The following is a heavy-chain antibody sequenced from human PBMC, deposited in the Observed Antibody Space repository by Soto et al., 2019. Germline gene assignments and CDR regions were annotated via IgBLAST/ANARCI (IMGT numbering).Heavy chain of an antibody. CDR1: GVTFRSYS. J-gene: IGHJ4*02. Sequence: VSLRLSCAASGVTFRSYSMNWVRQAPWKGLEWVSSISRNSDYIYYADSVKGRFTISRDNAKNSLYLQMNSLRAEDTAVYYCAKELEAANDYWGQGTLVTVSS. CDR3: AKELEAANDY. V-gene: IGHV3-21*01. CDR2: ISRNSDYI.